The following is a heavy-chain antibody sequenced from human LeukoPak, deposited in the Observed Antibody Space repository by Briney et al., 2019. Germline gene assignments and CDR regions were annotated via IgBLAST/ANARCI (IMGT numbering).Heavy chain of an antibody. V-gene: IGHV1-46*01. CDR1: GYTFTSYY. CDR2: INPSGGST. J-gene: IGHJ6*02. D-gene: IGHD2-15*01. Sequence: ASVKVSRKASGYTFTSYYMHWVRQAPGQGLEWMGIINPSGGSTSYAQKFQGRVTMTRDTSTSTVYMELSSLRSEDTAVYYCARDFLLYCSGGSCPGRPYYYYGMDVWGQGTTVTVSS. CDR3: ARDFLLYCSGGSCPGRPYYYYGMDV.